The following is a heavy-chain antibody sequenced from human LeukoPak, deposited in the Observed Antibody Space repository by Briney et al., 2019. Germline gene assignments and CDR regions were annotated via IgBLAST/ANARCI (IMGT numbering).Heavy chain of an antibody. CDR2: INHSGST. Sequence: PSETLSLTCAVSGGSVSRSNWWNWVRQPPGKGLEWIGEINHSGSTNYNPSLKSRVTISVDTSKNQFSLKLSSVTAADTAVYYCARGLGWLPGYWGQGTLVTVSS. J-gene: IGHJ4*02. V-gene: IGHV4-4*02. CDR3: ARGLGWLPGY. D-gene: IGHD5-12*01. CDR1: GGSVSRSNW.